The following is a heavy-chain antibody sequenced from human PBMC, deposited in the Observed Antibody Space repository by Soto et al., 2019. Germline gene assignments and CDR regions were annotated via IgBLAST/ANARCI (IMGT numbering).Heavy chain of an antibody. CDR2: ISESGGST. J-gene: IGHJ4*02. Sequence: VQLLESGGGLVQPGGSLRLSCAASGSTFSTFAMSWVRQAPGKGLEWVSGISESGGSTYYADSVKGRFTISRDNSKNTLYLQMNSLRAEDTALYYCAKINFYDTGGYWGQGTLVTVSS. D-gene: IGHD3-3*01. CDR3: AKINFYDTGGY. CDR1: GSTFSTFA. V-gene: IGHV3-23*01.